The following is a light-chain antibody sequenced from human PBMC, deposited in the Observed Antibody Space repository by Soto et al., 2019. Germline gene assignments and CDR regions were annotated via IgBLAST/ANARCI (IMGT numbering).Light chain of an antibody. J-gene: IGLJ3*02. Sequence: QSALTQPASVSGSPGQSITISCTGTSSDVGGYNYVSWYQHHPGKAPKLMIYEVSNRPSGVSNRFSGSKSGNTASLTNSGLQAEDEADYYCNSYTTSSTRVFGGGTKLTVL. CDR3: NSYTTSSTRV. CDR2: EVS. CDR1: SSDVGGYNY. V-gene: IGLV2-14*01.